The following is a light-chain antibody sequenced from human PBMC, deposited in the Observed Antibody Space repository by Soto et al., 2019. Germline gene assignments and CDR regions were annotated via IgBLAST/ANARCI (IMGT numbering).Light chain of an antibody. Sequence: QSVLTQPASVSGSPGQSIAISCTGTSSDVGGYSYVSWYQQQPGKAPKLVISDVSNRPSGVSDRFSGSKSGITASLTISGLQTEDEDDYYCASYTTSSTYVFGTGTKLTVL. CDR3: ASYTTSSTYV. V-gene: IGLV2-14*01. CDR1: SSDVGGYSY. CDR2: DVS. J-gene: IGLJ1*01.